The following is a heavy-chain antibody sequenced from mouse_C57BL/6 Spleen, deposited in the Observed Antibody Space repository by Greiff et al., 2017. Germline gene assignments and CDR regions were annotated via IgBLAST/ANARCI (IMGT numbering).Heavy chain of an antibody. Sequence: EVHLVESGPELVKPGASVKISCKASGYSFTGYYMNWVKQSPEKSLEWIGEINPSTGGTTYNQKFKAKATLTVDKSSSTAYMQLKSLTSEDSAVYYCARSGYDGYYAMDYWGQGTSVTVSS. CDR2: INPSTGGT. CDR3: ARSGYDGYYAMDY. V-gene: IGHV1-42*01. D-gene: IGHD2-3*01. J-gene: IGHJ4*01. CDR1: GYSFTGYY.